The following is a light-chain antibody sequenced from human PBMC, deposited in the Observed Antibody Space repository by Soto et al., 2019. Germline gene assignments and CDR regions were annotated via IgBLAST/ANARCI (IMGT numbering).Light chain of an antibody. CDR3: SSYTSTTPPVV. J-gene: IGLJ2*01. V-gene: IGLV2-14*03. Sequence: QSALTQPASVSGSPGQSITISCTGTSSDVGAFNFVSWYQQHPGKAPKLMIYDVRNRPSGVSDRFSGSKSGNTASLTIYGLQAEDEADYYCSSYTSTTPPVVFGGGTKLTVL. CDR1: SSDVGAFNF. CDR2: DVR.